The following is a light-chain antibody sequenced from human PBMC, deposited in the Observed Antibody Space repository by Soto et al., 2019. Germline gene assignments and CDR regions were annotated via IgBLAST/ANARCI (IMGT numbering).Light chain of an antibody. J-gene: IGLJ3*02. CDR3: SSYTTSSTHWV. V-gene: IGLV2-14*01. Sequence: QSALTQTASVSGSPGQSITISCTGTSSDVGGYNYVSWYQQHPGKAPKLIIYEVSNRPSGVSNRFSGSKSGNTASLTISGLQAEDEADYYCSSYTTSSTHWVFGGGTKLTVL. CDR1: SSDVGGYNY. CDR2: EVS.